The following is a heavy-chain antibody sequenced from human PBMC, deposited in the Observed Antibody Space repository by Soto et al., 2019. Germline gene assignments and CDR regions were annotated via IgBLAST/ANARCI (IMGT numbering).Heavy chain of an antibody. CDR3: QAVPAALPYYYGMDV. D-gene: IGHD2-2*01. Sequence: QVQLVESGGGVVQPGRSLRLSCAASGFTFSSYAMHWVRQAPGKGLEWVAVISYDGSNKYYADSVKGRFTISRDNSKNTLYLQMNSLRAEDTAVYYCQAVPAALPYYYGMDVWGQGTTVTVSS. CDR2: ISYDGSNK. CDR1: GFTFSSYA. J-gene: IGHJ6*02. V-gene: IGHV3-30-3*01.